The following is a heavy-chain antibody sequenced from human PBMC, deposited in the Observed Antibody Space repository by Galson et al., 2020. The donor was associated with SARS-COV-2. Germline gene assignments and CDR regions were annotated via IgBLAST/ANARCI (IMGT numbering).Heavy chain of an antibody. CDR3: AKDPGSTTWDSGWFDP. CDR2: LSHSADTT. D-gene: IGHD6-13*01. V-gene: IGHV3-23*01. J-gene: IGHJ5*02. CDR1: RFTFSSYA. Sequence: GGSLRLSCAASRFTFSSYAMSWVRQAPGKGLEWVSALSHSADTTYYADSVKGRFTISRDNSRNTLFLQMNSLRAEDTAVYYCAKDPGSTTWDSGWFDPWGQGTLVTVSS.